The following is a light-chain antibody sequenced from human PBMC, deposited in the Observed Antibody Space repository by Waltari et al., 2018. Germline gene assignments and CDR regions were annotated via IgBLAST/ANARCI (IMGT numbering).Light chain of an antibody. CDR3: QHYNEQPLT. CDR1: QSVGSN. CDR2: GAS. J-gene: IGKJ4*01. V-gene: IGKV3-15*01. Sequence: EIVMTQSPSTLSVSPGEGVTLSCRASQSVGSNLAWYQQKPGQAPRLLIFGASTRAAGIPARFGGSGSGTEFALTISSLQSEDSAVYCCQHYNEQPLTFGGGTKVEIK.